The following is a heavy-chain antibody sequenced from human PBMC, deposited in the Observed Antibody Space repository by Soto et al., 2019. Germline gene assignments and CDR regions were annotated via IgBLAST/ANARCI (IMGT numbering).Heavy chain of an antibody. Sequence: EVQLLESGGGLVQPGGSLGLSCAASGFIFINYAMNWVRQAPGKGLEWVSAVGGNGLDTYYADSLKGRFTITRDNSKNTLYLQMISLRAEDTAVYYCAGRTGYPFNYWGQGTLVTLSS. J-gene: IGHJ4*02. V-gene: IGHV3-23*01. CDR1: GFIFINYA. CDR2: VGGNGLDT. D-gene: IGHD3-9*01. CDR3: AGRTGYPFNY.